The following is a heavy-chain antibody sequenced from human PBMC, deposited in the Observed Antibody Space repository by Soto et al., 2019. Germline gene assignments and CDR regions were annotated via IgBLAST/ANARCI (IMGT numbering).Heavy chain of an antibody. CDR3: AIVKGSSWYYYYYGMDV. CDR2: ISGSGGST. D-gene: IGHD6-13*01. Sequence: GGSLRLSCAASGFTFSSYAMSWVRQAPGKGLEWVSAISGSGGSTYYADSVKGRFTISRDNSKNTLYLQMNSLRAEDTAVYYCAIVKGSSWYYYYYGMDVWGQGTTVTVSS. CDR1: GFTFSSYA. V-gene: IGHV3-23*01. J-gene: IGHJ6*02.